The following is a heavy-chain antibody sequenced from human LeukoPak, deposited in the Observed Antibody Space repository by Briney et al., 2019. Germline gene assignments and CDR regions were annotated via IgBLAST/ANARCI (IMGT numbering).Heavy chain of an antibody. CDR2: ISYDGHSK. CDR1: GFTFSTHG. V-gene: IGHV3-30*18. CDR3: AKEFCQGSCSQDYFDY. D-gene: IGHD2-15*01. J-gene: IGHJ4*02. Sequence: AGGSLRLSCAASGFTFSTHGIHWVRQVPGKGLEWVSVISYDGHSKYYADSVKGRFTISRDNAKNTVSLQMNSLTPEDTAVYYCAKEFCQGSCSQDYFDYWGQGTLVTVSS.